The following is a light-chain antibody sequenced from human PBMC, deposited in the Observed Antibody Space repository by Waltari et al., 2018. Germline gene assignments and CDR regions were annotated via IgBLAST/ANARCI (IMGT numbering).Light chain of an antibody. CDR1: QSVSSA. V-gene: IGKV3-20*01. Sequence: EIVLTQSPGTLSLSLGARATVSCRPSQSVSSALAWYQQKPGQAPRLLIYGASTRATGIPDRFSGSGSGTDFSLTISRLEPDDFAVYYCQQYLRLPVTFGQGTTVEI. CDR2: GAS. CDR3: QQYLRLPVT. J-gene: IGKJ1*01.